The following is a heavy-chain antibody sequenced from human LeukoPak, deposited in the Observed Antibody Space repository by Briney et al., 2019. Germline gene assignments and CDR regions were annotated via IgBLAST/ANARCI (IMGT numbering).Heavy chain of an antibody. V-gene: IGHV3-30*02. Sequence: GGSLRLSCAASGFTFSSYGMHWVRQAPGKGLEWVAFTRYDGSNKYYADSVKGRFTISRDNSKNTLYLQMNSLRAEDTAVYYCARGHYDYVWGSYRSTLFDYWGQGTLVTVSS. D-gene: IGHD3-16*02. CDR3: ARGHYDYVWGSYRSTLFDY. CDR2: TRYDGSNK. J-gene: IGHJ4*02. CDR1: GFTFSSYG.